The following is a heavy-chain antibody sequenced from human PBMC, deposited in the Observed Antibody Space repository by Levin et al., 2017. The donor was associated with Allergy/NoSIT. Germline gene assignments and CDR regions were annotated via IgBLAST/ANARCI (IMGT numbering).Heavy chain of an antibody. D-gene: IGHD5-24*01. CDR2: IYNGGST. V-gene: IGHV4-59*01. J-gene: IGHJ4*02. Sequence: GSLRLSCTVSGDSISSYTWAWIRQPPGKGLEWIGYIYNGGSTNFNPSLKSRVTMSMDMSKNQFSLKLTSVSAADTAVYYCARGGPRKDGYNLDYWGQGTLVNVSS. CDR1: GDSISSYT. CDR3: ARGGPRKDGYNLDY.